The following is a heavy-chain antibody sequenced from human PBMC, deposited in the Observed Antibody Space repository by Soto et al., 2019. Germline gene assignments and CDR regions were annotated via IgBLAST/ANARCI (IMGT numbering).Heavy chain of an antibody. J-gene: IGHJ6*02. D-gene: IGHD3-10*01. CDR1: GYTFTGYY. CDR3: ARDVYYGSGSYPDYYYYYYGMDV. Sequence: ASVKVSCKXSGYTFTGYYMHWVRQAPGQGLEWMGWINPNSGGTNYAQKFQGRVTMTRDTSISTAYMELSRLRSDDTAVYYCARDVYYGSGSYPDYYYYYYGMDVWGQGTTVTVSS. V-gene: IGHV1-2*02. CDR2: INPNSGGT.